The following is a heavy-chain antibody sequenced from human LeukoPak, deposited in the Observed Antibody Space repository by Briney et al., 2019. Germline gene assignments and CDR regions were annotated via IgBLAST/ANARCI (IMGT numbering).Heavy chain of an antibody. D-gene: IGHD2-15*01. J-gene: IGHJ5*02. CDR1: GYTFTDYY. CDR3: ARDPGGIVVVVAATGGNWFDP. V-gene: IGHV1-2*02. CDR2: INPNSGDT. Sequence: ASVKVSCKAYGYTFTDYYMHWVRQAPGQGLEWMGWINPNSGDTKYAQKFQGRVTMTRDTSISTAYMELSRLRSDDTAVYYCARDPGGIVVVVAATGGNWFDPWGQGTLVTVSS.